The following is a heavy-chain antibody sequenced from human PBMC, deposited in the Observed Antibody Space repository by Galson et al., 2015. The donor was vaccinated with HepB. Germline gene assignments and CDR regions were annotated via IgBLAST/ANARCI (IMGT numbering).Heavy chain of an antibody. V-gene: IGHV3-33*01. CDR3: ARGQAITIFGVVMGHDAFDI. J-gene: IGHJ3*02. CDR1: GFTFSSYG. D-gene: IGHD3-3*01. Sequence: SLRLSCAASGFTFSSYGMHWVRQAPGKGLEWVAVIWYDGSNKYYADSVKGRFTISRDNSKNTLYLQMNSLRAEDTAVYYCARGQAITIFGVVMGHDAFDIWGQGTMVTVSS. CDR2: IWYDGSNK.